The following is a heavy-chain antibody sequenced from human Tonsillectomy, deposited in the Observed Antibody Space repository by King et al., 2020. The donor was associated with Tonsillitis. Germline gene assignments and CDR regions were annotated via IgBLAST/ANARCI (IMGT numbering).Heavy chain of an antibody. CDR2: IYYIGSN. Sequence: QLQESGPGLVKPSETLSLTCTVSGGSISSSSYYWGWIRQPPGQRLEWIGSIYYIGSNYYNPSLKSRVTISVDTSKNQFSLKLSSVTAADTAVYYCARHVNYDFWSGYYTGGYFQHWGQGTLVTVSS. CDR1: GGSISSSSYY. D-gene: IGHD3-3*01. J-gene: IGHJ1*01. CDR3: ARHVNYDFWSGYYTGGYFQH. V-gene: IGHV4-39*01.